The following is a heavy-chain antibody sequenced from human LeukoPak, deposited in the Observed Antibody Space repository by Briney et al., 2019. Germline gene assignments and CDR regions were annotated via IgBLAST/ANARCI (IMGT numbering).Heavy chain of an antibody. Sequence: GASVKVSCKASGGTFSSYAISWVRQAPGQGLEWMGGIIPIFGTANYAQKFQGRVTMTTDTSTSTAYMELRSLRSDDTAVYYCARDQILEQLVGDYFDYWGQGTLVTVSS. V-gene: IGHV1-69*05. CDR3: ARDQILEQLVGDYFDY. D-gene: IGHD6-6*01. CDR1: GGTFSSYA. CDR2: IIPIFGTA. J-gene: IGHJ4*02.